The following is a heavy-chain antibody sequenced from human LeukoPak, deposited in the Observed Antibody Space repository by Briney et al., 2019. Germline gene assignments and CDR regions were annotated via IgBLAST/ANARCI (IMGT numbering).Heavy chain of an antibody. CDR2: ISGSGSDT. Sequence: GGSLRLSCAASGFTFGGFGMRWVRQAPGKGLEWVSAISGSGSDTYYADSVKGRFTISRDNSKNTLYLQMNSLRAEDTAVYYCAKRQYYDSGQYAFDIWGQGTMVIVSS. D-gene: IGHD3-22*01. CDR3: AKRQYYDSGQYAFDI. J-gene: IGHJ3*02. CDR1: GFTFGGFG. V-gene: IGHV3-23*01.